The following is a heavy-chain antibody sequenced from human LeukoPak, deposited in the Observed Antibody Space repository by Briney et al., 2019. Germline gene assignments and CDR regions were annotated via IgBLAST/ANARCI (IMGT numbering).Heavy chain of an antibody. CDR3: ARAESSSWVDH. CDR1: GGSIRSYY. CDR2: MYYSGST. J-gene: IGHJ4*02. V-gene: IGHV4-59*01. Sequence: SETLSLTCTVSGGSIRSYYWFWIRQPPGKGLEWIGNMYYSGSTNYNPSLKSRVTISVDTSRNQFSLKLSSETAADTAVYYCARAESSSWVDHWGQGTLVTVSS. D-gene: IGHD6-13*01.